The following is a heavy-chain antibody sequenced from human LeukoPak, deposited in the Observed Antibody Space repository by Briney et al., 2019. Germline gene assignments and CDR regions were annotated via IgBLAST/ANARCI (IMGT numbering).Heavy chain of an antibody. D-gene: IGHD6-13*01. Sequence: SVKVSCKASGGTFSSYAISWVRQAPGQGLEWMGGIIPIFGTANYAQKFQGRVTITADKSTSTAYMELSSLRSEDTAVYYCARDRQLGGGYYMDVWGKGTTVTVSS. CDR3: ARDRQLGGGYYMDV. V-gene: IGHV1-69*06. CDR1: GGTFSSYA. CDR2: IIPIFGTA. J-gene: IGHJ6*03.